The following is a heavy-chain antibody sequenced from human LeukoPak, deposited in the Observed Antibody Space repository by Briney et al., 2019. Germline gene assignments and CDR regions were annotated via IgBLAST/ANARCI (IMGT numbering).Heavy chain of an antibody. J-gene: IGHJ6*02. CDR1: GYTFTSYG. CDR2: ISAYNGNT. V-gene: IGHV1-18*01. CDR3: ARDGITTFGVVTDYYYYGMDV. D-gene: IGHD3-3*01. Sequence: GASVKVSCKASGYTFTSYGISWVRQAPGQGLEWMGWISAYNGNTNYAQKLRGRVTMTTDTSTSTAYMELRSPRSDDTAVYYCARDGITTFGVVTDYYYYGMDVWGQGTTVTVSS.